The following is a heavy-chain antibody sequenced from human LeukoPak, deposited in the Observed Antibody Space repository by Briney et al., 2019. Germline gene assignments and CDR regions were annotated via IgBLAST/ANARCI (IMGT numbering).Heavy chain of an antibody. D-gene: IGHD3-3*01. CDR1: GFTFSSYA. V-gene: IGHV3-64*01. J-gene: IGHJ3*02. CDR3: ARGRRETFWSGWDAFDI. Sequence: PGGSLRLSCAASGFTFSSYAMHWVRQAPGKGLEYVSAISSNGGSTYYANSVKGRFTISRDNSKNTLYLQMGSLRAEDMAVYYCARGRRETFWSGWDAFDIWGQGTMVTVSS. CDR2: ISSNGGST.